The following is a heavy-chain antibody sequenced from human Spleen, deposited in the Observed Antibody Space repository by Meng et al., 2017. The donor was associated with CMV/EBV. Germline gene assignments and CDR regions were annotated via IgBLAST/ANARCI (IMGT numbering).Heavy chain of an antibody. Sequence: ASVTVSCKASGYTFTAHYFHWVRQAPGQGLEWMGWIHSHRGDTNNAQQIQGRVTLTRDTSINTGYMELTRLTSDDTAAYYCARDNNWGPDYWGQGTLVTVSS. D-gene: IGHD7-27*01. CDR2: IHSHRGDT. CDR1: GYTFTAHY. V-gene: IGHV1-2*02. CDR3: ARDNNWGPDY. J-gene: IGHJ4*02.